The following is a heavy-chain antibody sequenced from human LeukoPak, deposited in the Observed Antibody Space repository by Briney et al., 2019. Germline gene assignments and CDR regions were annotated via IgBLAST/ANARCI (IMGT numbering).Heavy chain of an antibody. CDR3: ARLGPYSSGRDY. CDR1: GGSISSYY. CDR2: IYYSGST. D-gene: IGHD6-19*01. J-gene: IGHJ4*02. V-gene: IGHV4-59*08. Sequence: SETLSLTCTVSGGSISSYYWSWIRQPPGKGLEWIGYIYYSGSTNYNPSLKSRVTISVDTSKNQFSLKLSSVTAADTAVYYCARLGPYSSGRDYWGQGTPVTVSS.